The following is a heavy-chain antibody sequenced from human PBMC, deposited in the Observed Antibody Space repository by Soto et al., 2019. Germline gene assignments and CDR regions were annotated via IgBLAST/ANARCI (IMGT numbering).Heavy chain of an antibody. CDR1: GYSFTSYW. D-gene: IGHD2-21*02. Sequence: GESLKISCKGSGYSFTSYWISWVRQMPGKGLEWMGRIDPSDSYTNYSPSFQGHVTISADKSISTAYLQWSSLKASDTAMYYCARREVMVVTAASRYCGMDVWGQGTTVTVSS. V-gene: IGHV5-10-1*01. CDR2: IDPSDSYT. CDR3: ARREVMVVTAASRYCGMDV. J-gene: IGHJ6*02.